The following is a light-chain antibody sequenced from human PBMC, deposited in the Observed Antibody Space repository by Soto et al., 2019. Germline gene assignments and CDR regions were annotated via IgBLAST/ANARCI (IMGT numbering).Light chain of an antibody. J-gene: IGLJ2*01. CDR1: SSDVGAYNY. CDR2: DVS. V-gene: IGLV2-11*01. Sequence: QSVLAQPRSVSESPGQSVTMSCTGTSSDVGAYNYVSWYQQYPGKAPKLMIYDVSNRPSGVPDRFSGSKSGNTASLTISGLQAEDEADYYCCSYAANYTLVFGGGTKLTVL. CDR3: CSYAANYTLV.